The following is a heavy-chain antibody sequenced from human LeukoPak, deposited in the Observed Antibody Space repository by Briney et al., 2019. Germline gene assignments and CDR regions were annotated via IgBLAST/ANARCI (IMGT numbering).Heavy chain of an antibody. J-gene: IGHJ5*02. CDR1: GFTFSSYE. Sequence: QPGGSLRLSCAASGFTFSSYEMNWVRQAPGKGLEWVSVIYSGGSTYYADSVKGRFTISRDNSKNTLYLQMNSLRAEDTAVYYCARDPITYYYDSSGPWGQGTLVTVSS. CDR2: IYSGGST. V-gene: IGHV3-66*01. CDR3: ARDPITYYYDSSGP. D-gene: IGHD3-22*01.